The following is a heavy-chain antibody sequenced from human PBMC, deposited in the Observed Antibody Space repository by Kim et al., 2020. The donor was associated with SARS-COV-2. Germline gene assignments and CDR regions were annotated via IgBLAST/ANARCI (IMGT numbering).Heavy chain of an antibody. CDR2: IYYSGST. J-gene: IGHJ4*02. D-gene: IGHD5-12*01. CDR3: ARHDPQWLRFENYLDY. CDR1: GGSISSSSYY. V-gene: IGHV4-39*01. Sequence: SETLSLTCTVSGGSISSSSYYWGWIRQPPGKGLEWIGSIYYSGSTYYNPSLKSRVTISVDTSKNQFSLKLSSVTAADTAVYYCARHDPQWLRFENYLDYWGQGTLVTVSS.